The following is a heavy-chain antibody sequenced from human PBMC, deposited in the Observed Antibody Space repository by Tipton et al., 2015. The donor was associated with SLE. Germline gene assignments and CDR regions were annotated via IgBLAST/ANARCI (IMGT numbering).Heavy chain of an antibody. V-gene: IGHV1-18*01. J-gene: IGHJ4*02. Sequence: QLVQSGAEVKPPGASVSVSCKASGYTFISYAISWVRQAPGQGLEWMGWISSYNGHTNYAQKLQGRVAVTTDTSTSTAYMELTSLRSDDTAVYYCARDRGIVGASTIDYWGPGTLVTVSS. CDR3: ARDRGIVGASTIDY. D-gene: IGHD1-26*01. CDR1: GYTFISYA. CDR2: ISSYNGHT.